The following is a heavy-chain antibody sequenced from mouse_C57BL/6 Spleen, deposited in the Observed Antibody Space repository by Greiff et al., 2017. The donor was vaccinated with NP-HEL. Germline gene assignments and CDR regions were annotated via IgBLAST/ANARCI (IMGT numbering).Heavy chain of an antibody. CDR2: ISYDGSN. CDR1: GYSITSGYY. Sequence: EVQLQESGPGLVKPSQSLSLTCSVTGYSITSGYYWNWIRQFPGNKLEWVGYISYDGSNNYNPSLKNRISITRDTSKNQFFLKLNSVTTEDTATYYCARGDYGSSYLDYWGQGTTLTVSS. D-gene: IGHD1-1*01. CDR3: ARGDYGSSYLDY. V-gene: IGHV3-6*01. J-gene: IGHJ2*01.